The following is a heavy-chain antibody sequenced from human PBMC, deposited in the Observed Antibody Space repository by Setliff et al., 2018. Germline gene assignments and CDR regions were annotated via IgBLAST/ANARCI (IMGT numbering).Heavy chain of an antibody. CDR1: GYTFTSYD. J-gene: IGHJ4*02. CDR2: ISAYNGNT. V-gene: IGHV1-18*01. CDR3: ARDYTQDPYDY. Sequence: GASVKVSCKASGYTFTSYDINWVRQATGQGLEWMGWISAYNGNTNYAQKLQGRVTMTTDTSTSTAYMELRSLRSDDTAVYYCARDYTQDPYDYWGQGTLVTVS. D-gene: IGHD3-16*01.